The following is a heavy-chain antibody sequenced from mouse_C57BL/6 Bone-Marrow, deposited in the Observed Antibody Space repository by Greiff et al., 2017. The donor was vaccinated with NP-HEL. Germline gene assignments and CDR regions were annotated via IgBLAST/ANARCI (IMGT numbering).Heavy chain of an antibody. CDR3: ARQDGSSYPWYFDV. Sequence: QVQLKQPGAELVKPGASVKLSCKASGYTFTSYWMQWVKQRPGQGLEWIGEIDPSDSYTNYNQKFKGKATLTVDTSSSTAYMQLSSLTSEDSAVYYCARQDGSSYPWYFDVWGTGTTVTVSS. D-gene: IGHD1-1*01. CDR1: GYTFTSYW. J-gene: IGHJ1*03. V-gene: IGHV1-50*01. CDR2: IDPSDSYT.